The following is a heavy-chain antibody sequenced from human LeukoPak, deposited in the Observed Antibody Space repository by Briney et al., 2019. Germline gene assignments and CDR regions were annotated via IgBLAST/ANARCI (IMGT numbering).Heavy chain of an antibody. CDR2: MNPNSGNT. J-gene: IGHJ6*03. CDR1: GYTFTSYD. V-gene: IGHV1-8*01. D-gene: IGHD3-10*01. CDR3: ASGPMVRGVVRYYYYMDV. Sequence: ASVKVSCKASGYTFTSYDINWVRQATGQGLEWMGWMNPNSGNTGYAQKFQGRVTITTDESTSTAYMELSSLRSEDTAVYYCASGPMVRGVVRYYYYMDVWGKGTTVTVSS.